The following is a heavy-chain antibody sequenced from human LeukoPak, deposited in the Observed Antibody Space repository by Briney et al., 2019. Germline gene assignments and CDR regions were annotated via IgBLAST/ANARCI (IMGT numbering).Heavy chain of an antibody. J-gene: IGHJ6*03. Sequence: SSVKVSCKASGYTFTSYDLNWVRQATGQGLEWMGWMNPNSGNTDYAQKFQGRVTITRNTSISTAYMELSSLRSEDTAVYYCARTFGESIAARPSLHYYYYMDVWGKGTTVSVSS. CDR3: ARTFGESIAARPSLHYYYYMDV. D-gene: IGHD6-6*01. CDR2: MNPNSGNT. V-gene: IGHV1-8*02. CDR1: GYTFTSYD.